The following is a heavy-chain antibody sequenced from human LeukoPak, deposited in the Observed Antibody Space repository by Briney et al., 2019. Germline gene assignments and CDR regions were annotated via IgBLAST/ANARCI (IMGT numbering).Heavy chain of an antibody. CDR2: IYSGGTT. CDR1: GFTFSDYY. CDR3: ARVSWSYTYGPEFFDY. D-gene: IGHD5-18*01. J-gene: IGHJ4*02. Sequence: PGGSLRLSCAASGFTFSDYYMSRIRQAPGKGLEWVSVIYSGGTTYYADSMKGRFTISRDGSENTLYLQMNSLRAEDTAVYYCARVSWSYTYGPEFFDYWGQGTLVSVSS. V-gene: IGHV3-66*02.